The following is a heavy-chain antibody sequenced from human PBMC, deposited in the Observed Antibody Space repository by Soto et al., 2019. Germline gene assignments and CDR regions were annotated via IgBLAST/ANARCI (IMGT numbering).Heavy chain of an antibody. CDR3: AREGSYSAYNFAHGIQLWSFDF. CDR2: ILSSGST. Sequence: QVRLQESGPGLLKPSETLPLTCTVSGGSINTFYWSWVRQPAGKGLEWIGRILSSGSTSFNPSLESRVAMSVDTSKNHFSLNLSSVTAADMAVYYCAREGSYSAYNFAHGIQLWSFDFWGQGALVTVSS. D-gene: IGHD5-12*01. J-gene: IGHJ4*02. V-gene: IGHV4-4*07. CDR1: GGSINTFY.